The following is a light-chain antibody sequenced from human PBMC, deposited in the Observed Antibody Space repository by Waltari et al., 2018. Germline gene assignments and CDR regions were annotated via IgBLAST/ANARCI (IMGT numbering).Light chain of an antibody. Sequence: QSVLTQPPSVSAAPGQKVTISCSGSSSNIGNDYVSWYQQLPGTAPKLFIYENNKRPSGIPDRFSGSKSGTSATLGITGLQTGDEADHYCGTWDTSLSALIFGGGTKLTVL. J-gene: IGLJ2*01. CDR2: ENN. CDR1: SSNIGNDY. CDR3: GTWDTSLSALI. V-gene: IGLV1-51*02.